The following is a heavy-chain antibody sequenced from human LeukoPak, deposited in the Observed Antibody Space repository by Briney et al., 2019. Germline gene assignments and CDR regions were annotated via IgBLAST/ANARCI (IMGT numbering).Heavy chain of an antibody. J-gene: IGHJ4*02. V-gene: IGHV4-34*01. CDR2: INHSGST. CDR1: GGSFSGYY. Sequence: SETLSLTCAVYGGSFSGYYWSWIRQPPGKGLEWIGEINHSGSTNYNPSLKSRVTISVDTSKNQFSLKLSSVTAADTAVYYCAREGGGDFWSGYPLDYWGQGTLVTVSS. CDR3: AREGGGDFWSGYPLDY. D-gene: IGHD3-3*01.